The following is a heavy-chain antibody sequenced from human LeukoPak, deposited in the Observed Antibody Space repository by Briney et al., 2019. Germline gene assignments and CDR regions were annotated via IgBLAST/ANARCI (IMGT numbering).Heavy chain of an antibody. V-gene: IGHV3-48*01. CDR3: ARLTAASNYYYYYMDV. CDR1: GFTFSSYE. Sequence: PGGSLRLSCAASGFTFSSYEMNWVRQAPGKGLEWVSYISSSSSTIYYADSVKGRFTISRDNAKNSLYLQMNSLRAEDTAVYYCARLTAASNYYYYYMDVWGKGTTVTVSS. J-gene: IGHJ6*03. D-gene: IGHD2-2*01. CDR2: ISSSSSTI.